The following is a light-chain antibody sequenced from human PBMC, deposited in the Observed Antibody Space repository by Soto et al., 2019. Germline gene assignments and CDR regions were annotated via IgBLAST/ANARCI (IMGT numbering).Light chain of an antibody. CDR3: SSYSISTAYL. V-gene: IGLV2-14*01. J-gene: IGLJ1*01. Sequence: QSALTQPASVSGSPGQSITISCTGTSSDVGGYDHVSWYQLHPGKAPKLMVFEVNNRPSGVSYRFSGSKSGNTASLTISGLQAEDEADYFGSSYSISTAYLFGTGTKVTV. CDR2: EVN. CDR1: SSDVGGYDH.